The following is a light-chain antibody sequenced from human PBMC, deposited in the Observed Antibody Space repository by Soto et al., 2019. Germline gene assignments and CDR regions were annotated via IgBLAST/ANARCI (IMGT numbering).Light chain of an antibody. J-gene: IGKJ2*01. CDR3: QQYGSSPPYT. CDR1: QSVSGNY. CDR2: GSS. V-gene: IGKV3-20*01. Sequence: EIVLTQSPGTLSLSPGERATLSCRASQSVSGNYLAWYQQKPRQSPRLLIYGSSDRANGIPDRFSGSGSATDFTLTITRVEPEDFAVYYCQQYGSSPPYTFGQGTKLEIK.